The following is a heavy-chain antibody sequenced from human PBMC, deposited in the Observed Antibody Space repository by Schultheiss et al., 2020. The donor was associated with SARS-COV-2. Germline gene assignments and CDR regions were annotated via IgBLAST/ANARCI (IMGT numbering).Heavy chain of an antibody. J-gene: IGHJ1*01. V-gene: IGHV3-30*03. CDR2: ISFDGVKR. D-gene: IGHD6-19*01. CDR1: GFTFSNAW. CDR3: VREGLVQVQYFNL. Sequence: GGSLRLSCAASGFTFSNAWMNWVRQAPGKGLEWVAVISFDGVKRYYADSVKGRFTISRDNSKNTLYLQMNSLRAEDTAVYYCVREGLVQVQYFNLWGQGTLVTVSS.